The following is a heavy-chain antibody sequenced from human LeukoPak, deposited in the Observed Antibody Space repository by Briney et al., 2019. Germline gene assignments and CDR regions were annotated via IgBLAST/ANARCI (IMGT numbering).Heavy chain of an antibody. J-gene: IGHJ3*02. D-gene: IGHD3-22*01. CDR1: GGSVSSGSYY. Sequence: SETLSLTRTVSGGSVSSGSYYWSWIRQPPGKGLEWIGYIYYSGSTNYNPSLKSRVTISVDTSKNQFSLELSSVTAADTAVYYCARDPNHYYDSSGYSPGAFDIWGQGTMVTVSS. V-gene: IGHV4-61*01. CDR3: ARDPNHYYDSSGYSPGAFDI. CDR2: IYYSGST.